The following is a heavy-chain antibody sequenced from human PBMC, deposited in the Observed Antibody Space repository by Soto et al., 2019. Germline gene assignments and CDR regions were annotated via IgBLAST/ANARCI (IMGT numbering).Heavy chain of an antibody. J-gene: IGHJ3*02. Sequence: GESLKISGKGSGYSFTSYWIGWVRQMPGKGLEWMGIIYPGDSDTRYSPSFQGQVTISADKSISTAYLQWSSLKASDTAMYYCARSEYYYGSGSYHPDAFDIWGQGTMVTVSS. CDR3: ARSEYYYGSGSYHPDAFDI. V-gene: IGHV5-51*01. CDR2: IYPGDSDT. D-gene: IGHD3-10*01. CDR1: GYSFTSYW.